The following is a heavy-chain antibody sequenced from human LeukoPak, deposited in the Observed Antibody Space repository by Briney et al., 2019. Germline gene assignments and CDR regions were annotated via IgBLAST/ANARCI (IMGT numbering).Heavy chain of an antibody. Sequence: GGFLRFSCEACGCTFSSYAMSWVRQAPGKGLEWVSAISGSGGSTYYADSVKGRFTISRDNSKNTLYLQMNSLRAEDTAVYYCAKAATPVYGDSDYWGQGTLVTVSS. D-gene: IGHD4-17*01. CDR2: ISGSGGST. J-gene: IGHJ4*02. V-gene: IGHV3-23*01. CDR3: AKAATPVYGDSDY. CDR1: GCTFSSYA.